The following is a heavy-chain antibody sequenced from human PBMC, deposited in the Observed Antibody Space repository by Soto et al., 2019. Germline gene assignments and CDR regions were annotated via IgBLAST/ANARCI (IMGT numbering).Heavy chain of an antibody. CDR2: ISYSGST. V-gene: IGHV4-61*01. J-gene: IGHJ4*02. CDR1: GASVSSGNYY. D-gene: IGHD1-26*01. Sequence: QVQLQESGPGLVKPSETLSLTCTVSGASVSSGNYYWSWIRQPPGKGLECIGYISYSGSTNYNPPPRSRFTLPIDTSTKQFSLKLSSVTAADTAVYYCARGSGSYYAYWGQGTLVTVSS. CDR3: ARGSGSYYAY.